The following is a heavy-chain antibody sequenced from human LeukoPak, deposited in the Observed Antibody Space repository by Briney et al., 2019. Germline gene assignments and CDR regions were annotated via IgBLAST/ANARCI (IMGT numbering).Heavy chain of an antibody. CDR2: INPRGGSR. CDR1: GYTFTIYY. CDR3: ARDGKYSSGWITAFDI. Sequence: EASVNVSYKVSGYTFTIYYMHWVRQAPGQGLEGMGIINPRGGSRSYAQKFQGRVTMTRDTSTSTVYMELSSLRSEDTAVYYCARDGKYSSGWITAFDIWGQGTMVTVSS. V-gene: IGHV1-46*01. J-gene: IGHJ3*02. D-gene: IGHD6-19*01.